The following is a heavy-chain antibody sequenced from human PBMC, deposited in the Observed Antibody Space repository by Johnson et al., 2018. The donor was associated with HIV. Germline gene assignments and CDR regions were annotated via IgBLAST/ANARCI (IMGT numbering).Heavy chain of an antibody. J-gene: IGHJ3*02. CDR2: IKQDGRDV. CDR3: AKDREAWYISRWSPTDAFDI. CDR1: GFTFSSYW. V-gene: IGHV3-7*01. D-gene: IGHD6-13*01. Sequence: VQLVESGGGLVKPGGSLRLSCAASGFTFSSYWMSWVRQAPGKGLEWVANIKQDGRDVHYVDSVKGRFTISRDNAKNSLCLQMNSLRAEDTAVYYCAKDREAWYISRWSPTDAFDIWGQGTMVTVSS.